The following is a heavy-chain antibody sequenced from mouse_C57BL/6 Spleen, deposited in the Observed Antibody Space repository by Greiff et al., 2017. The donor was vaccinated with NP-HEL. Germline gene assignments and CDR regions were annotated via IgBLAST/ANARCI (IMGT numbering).Heavy chain of an antibody. V-gene: IGHV1-82*01. CDR3: ARAGLDY. Sequence: QVQLKQSGPELVKPGASVKISCKASGYAFSSSWMNWVKQRPGKGLEWIGRIYPGDGDTNYNGKFKGKATLTADKPSSTAYMQLSSLTSEDSAVYFCARAGLDYWGQGTTLTVSS. CDR1: GYAFSSSW. J-gene: IGHJ2*01. CDR2: IYPGDGDT.